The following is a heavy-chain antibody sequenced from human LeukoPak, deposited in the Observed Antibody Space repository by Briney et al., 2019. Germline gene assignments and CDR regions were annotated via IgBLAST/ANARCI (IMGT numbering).Heavy chain of an antibody. J-gene: IGHJ4*02. V-gene: IGHV3-48*03. CDR3: ARDLSYGSGDY. D-gene: IGHD3-10*01. CDR2: ISSSGSTI. CDR1: GFTFSSYK. Sequence: PGGSLRLSCAASGFTFSSYKMNWVRQAPGKGLEWVSYISSSGSTIYYADSVKGRFTISRDNAKNSLYLQMTSLRAEDTAVYYCARDLSYGSGDYWGQGILVTVSS.